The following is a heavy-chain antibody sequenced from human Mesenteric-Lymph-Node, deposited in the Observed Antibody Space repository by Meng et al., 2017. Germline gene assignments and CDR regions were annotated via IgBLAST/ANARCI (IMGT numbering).Heavy chain of an antibody. CDR3: ARSGSSGWIDY. CDR1: GLPFSRYW. Sequence: VQLVEAGGALIQPGGSLRLYCAASGLPFSRYWMHWVRQVPGKGLEWVSCISDDGSVTHYANSVKGRFTISRDNGKDMLYLQMNSLRVEDTAVYYCARSGSSGWIDYWGQGTLVTVSS. CDR2: ISDDGSVT. D-gene: IGHD6-19*01. J-gene: IGHJ4*02. V-gene: IGHV3-74*01.